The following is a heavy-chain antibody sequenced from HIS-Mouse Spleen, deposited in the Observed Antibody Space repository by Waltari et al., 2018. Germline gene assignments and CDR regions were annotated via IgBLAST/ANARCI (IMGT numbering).Heavy chain of an antibody. V-gene: IGHV3-30*18. CDR2: ISYDGSNK. J-gene: IGHJ4*02. CDR3: AKDKHHAFDY. CDR1: GFTFSSYG. Sequence: QGQLVESGGGVVQPGRSLRLSCSASGFTFSSYGMHWVRQAPGKGLEWVAVISYDGSNKYYADSVKGRFTISRDNSKNTLYLQMNSPRAEDTAVYYCAKDKHHAFDYWGQGTLVTVSS.